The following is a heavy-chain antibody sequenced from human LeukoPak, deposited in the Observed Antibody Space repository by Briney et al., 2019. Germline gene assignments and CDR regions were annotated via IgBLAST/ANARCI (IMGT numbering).Heavy chain of an antibody. V-gene: IGHV3-30*02. J-gene: IGHJ4*02. Sequence: PGGSLRLSCAASGFTFSSYGMHWIRQAPGKGLEWVAFIRNDGSIIYNADSVKGRFTISRDNSKNTLYLQMNSLRADDTAVYYCASKEAAMVIWGQGTLVTVSS. D-gene: IGHD5-18*01. CDR1: GFTFSSYG. CDR2: IRNDGSII. CDR3: ASKEAAMVI.